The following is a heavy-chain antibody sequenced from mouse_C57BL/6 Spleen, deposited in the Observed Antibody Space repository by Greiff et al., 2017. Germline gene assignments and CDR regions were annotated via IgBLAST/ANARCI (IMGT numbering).Heavy chain of an antibody. Sequence: EVQRVESGGGLVKPGGSLKLSCAASGFTFSSYAMSWVRQTPEKRLEWVATISDGGSYTYYPDNVKGRFTISRDNAKNNLYLQMSHLKSEDTAMYYCARDRITTVVEGYFDYWGQGTTLTVAS. CDR3: ARDRITTVVEGYFDY. D-gene: IGHD1-1*01. J-gene: IGHJ2*01. V-gene: IGHV5-4*01. CDR1: GFTFSSYA. CDR2: ISDGGSYT.